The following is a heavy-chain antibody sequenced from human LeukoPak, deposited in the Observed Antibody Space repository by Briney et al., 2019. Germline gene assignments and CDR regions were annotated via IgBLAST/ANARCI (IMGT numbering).Heavy chain of an antibody. Sequence: ASVKVSCKSSAYTFTGYYMHWGRQAPGQGLEWMGWINPNSGGTNYAQKFQGRVTMTRDTSISTAYMELSRLRSDDTAVYYCARATAFLLWFGELMGAFDIWGQATMVTVSS. J-gene: IGHJ3*02. D-gene: IGHD3-10*01. V-gene: IGHV1-2*02. CDR1: AYTFTGYY. CDR2: INPNSGGT. CDR3: ARATAFLLWFGELMGAFDI.